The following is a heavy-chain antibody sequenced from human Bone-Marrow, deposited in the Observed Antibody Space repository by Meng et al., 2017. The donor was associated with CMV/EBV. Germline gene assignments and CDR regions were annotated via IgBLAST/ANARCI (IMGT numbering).Heavy chain of an antibody. CDR1: GFTFSSYA. Sequence: GESLKISCAASGFTFSSYAMSWVRQAPGKGLEWVSAISGSGGSTYYADSVKGRFTISRDNSKNTLYLQMNSLRAEDTAVYYCARGLYYYDSSGPPAWGQGTLVPVSS. CDR3: ARGLYYYDSSGPPA. D-gene: IGHD3-22*01. V-gene: IGHV3-23*01. J-gene: IGHJ5*02. CDR2: ISGSGGST.